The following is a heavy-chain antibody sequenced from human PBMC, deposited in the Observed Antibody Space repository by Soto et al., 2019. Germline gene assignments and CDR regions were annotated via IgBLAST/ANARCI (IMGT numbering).Heavy chain of an antibody. Sequence: SETLSLTCTVSGGSISSSSYYWGWIRQPPGKGLEWIGSIYYSGSTYYNPSLKSRVTISVDTSKNQFSLKLSSVTAADTAVYYCASLFWSGYYVVDYWGQGTLVTVSS. CDR3: ASLFWSGYYVVDY. V-gene: IGHV4-39*01. D-gene: IGHD3-3*01. CDR1: GGSISSSSYY. CDR2: IYYSGST. J-gene: IGHJ4*02.